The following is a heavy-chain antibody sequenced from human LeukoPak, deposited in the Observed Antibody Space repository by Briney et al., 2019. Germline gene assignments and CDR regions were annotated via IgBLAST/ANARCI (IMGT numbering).Heavy chain of an antibody. D-gene: IGHD2-2*02. CDR2: ISSSSSYI. Sequence: GGSLRLSCAASGFTFSSYSMNWVRQAPGKGLEWVSSISSSSSYIYYADSVEGRFTISRDNAENSLYLQMNSLRAEDTAVYFCARDGTYCSSTSCYIAYWGQGTLVTVSS. CDR1: GFTFSSYS. J-gene: IGHJ4*02. V-gene: IGHV3-21*01. CDR3: ARDGTYCSSTSCYIAY.